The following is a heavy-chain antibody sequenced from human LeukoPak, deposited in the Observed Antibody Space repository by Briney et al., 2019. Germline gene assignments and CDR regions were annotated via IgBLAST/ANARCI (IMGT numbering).Heavy chain of an antibody. CDR2: ISGSGGRT. D-gene: IGHD2-8*01. J-gene: IGHJ6*03. CDR3: AKGRGHCINGVCHNYYYMDV. CDR1: GFTFSSYA. Sequence: GGSLRLSCAASGFTFSSYAMSWVRQAPGKGMEWVSSISGSGGRTDYADSVKGRFTISRDNSKNTLYLQMNSLRADDTAVYYCAKGRGHCINGVCHNYYYMDVWGKGTTVTVS. V-gene: IGHV3-23*01.